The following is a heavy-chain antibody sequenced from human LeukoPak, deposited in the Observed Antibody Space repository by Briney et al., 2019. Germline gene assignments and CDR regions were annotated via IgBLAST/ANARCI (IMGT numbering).Heavy chain of an antibody. Sequence: SETLSLTCTVSGGSISRYYWIWIRQPPGKGLEWIGYIYYSGSTNYNPSLKSRVTISVDTSKNQFSLKLSSVTAADKAVYYCARTRNGRYFDLWGRGPLVTVSS. J-gene: IGHJ2*01. CDR1: GGSISRYY. D-gene: IGHD1-1*01. CDR3: ARTRNGRYFDL. CDR2: IYYSGST. V-gene: IGHV4-59*01.